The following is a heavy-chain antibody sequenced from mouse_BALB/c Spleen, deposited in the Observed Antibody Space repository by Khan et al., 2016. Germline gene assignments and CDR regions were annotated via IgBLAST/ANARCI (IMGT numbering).Heavy chain of an antibody. CDR1: GYTFTDYA. D-gene: IGHD1-1*01. CDR2: ISTYYGST. CDR3: ARGDYYGSSQYYYAMDY. J-gene: IGHJ4*01. Sequence: QVQLKESGPELVRPGVSVKISCKGSGYTFTDYAMHWVKQSHAKSLEWIGVISTYYGSTNYNQKFKGKATMTVDKSSSKAYMELARLTSEDSASYYCARGDYYGSSQYYYAMDYWGQGTSGTVSS. V-gene: IGHV1S137*01.